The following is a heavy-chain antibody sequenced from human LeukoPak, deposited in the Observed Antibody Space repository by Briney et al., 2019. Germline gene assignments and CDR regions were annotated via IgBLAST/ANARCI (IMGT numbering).Heavy chain of an antibody. CDR1: GGTFSSYA. CDR3: AKRGYSGYDGYYYYYMDV. J-gene: IGHJ6*03. V-gene: IGHV3-23*01. D-gene: IGHD5-12*01. Sequence: SCKASGGTFSSYAISWVRQAPGKGLEWVSAISGSGNSTYYADSVKGRFTISRDNSKNTLYLQMNSLRAEDTAVYYCAKRGYSGYDGYYYYYMDVWGKGTTVTVSS. CDR2: ISGSGNST.